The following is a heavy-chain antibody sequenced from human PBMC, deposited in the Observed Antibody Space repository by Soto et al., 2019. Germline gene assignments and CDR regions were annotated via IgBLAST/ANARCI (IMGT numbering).Heavy chain of an antibody. Sequence: PSETLSLTCAVYGGSFSGYYWSWIRQPPGKGLEWIGEINHSGSTNYNPSLKSRVTISVDTSKNQFSLKLSSVTAADTAVYYCARALYYDFWSGYYLWGQGTLVTVSS. J-gene: IGHJ4*02. CDR1: GGSFSGYY. V-gene: IGHV4-34*01. CDR3: ARALYYDFWSGYYL. D-gene: IGHD3-3*01. CDR2: INHSGST.